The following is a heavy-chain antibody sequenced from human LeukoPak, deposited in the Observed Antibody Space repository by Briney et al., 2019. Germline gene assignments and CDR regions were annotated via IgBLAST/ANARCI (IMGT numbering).Heavy chain of an antibody. Sequence: GGALRLSCAASGFTFDDYAMHWVRQAPGKGLEWVSGISSNSENRGYAESVKGRFTISRDDAKNSLFLQMNSLRAEGTAVYYCARAFSTTAFDYWGQGTLVTVSS. D-gene: IGHD4-17*01. V-gene: IGHV3-9*01. CDR1: GFTFDDYA. J-gene: IGHJ4*02. CDR3: ARAFSTTAFDY. CDR2: ISSNSENR.